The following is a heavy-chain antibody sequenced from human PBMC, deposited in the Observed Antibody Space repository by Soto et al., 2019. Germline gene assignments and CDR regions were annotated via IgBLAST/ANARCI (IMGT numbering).Heavy chain of an antibody. J-gene: IGHJ5*02. CDR3: ARDYYDSSDYTTNWFDP. CDR2: IYHTGNT. D-gene: IGHD3-22*01. CDR1: GGSISSSSYY. Sequence: SETLSLTCTVSGGSISSSSYYWAWIRQPPGKGLEWIGSIYHTGNTYYNPSLRSRVTISVDTSKNQFSLKLTSVTAADTAVYYCARDYYDSSDYTTNWFDPWGQGTLVTVSS. V-gene: IGHV4-39*01.